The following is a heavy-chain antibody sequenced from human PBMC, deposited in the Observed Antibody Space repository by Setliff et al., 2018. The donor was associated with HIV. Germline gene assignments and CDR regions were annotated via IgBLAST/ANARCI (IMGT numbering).Heavy chain of an antibody. CDR3: ARDYLHVFDI. CDR2: IYASGST. CDR1: DDSISSGANY. V-gene: IGHV4-61*02. Sequence: SETLSLTCSVSDDSISSGANYWSWIRQPAGQRLEWTGRIYASGSTNYNPSLRSRVTISLDTSKNQFSLKLSSVTAADTAVYYCARDYLHVFDIWGQGTMVTVSS. J-gene: IGHJ3*02.